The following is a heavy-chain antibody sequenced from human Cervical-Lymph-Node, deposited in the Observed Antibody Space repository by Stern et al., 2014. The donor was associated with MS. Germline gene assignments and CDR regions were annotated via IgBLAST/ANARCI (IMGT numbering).Heavy chain of an antibody. CDR1: GGTFNVYA. J-gene: IGHJ6*02. Sequence: VQLVESGAEVKKPGSSVKVSCQASGGTFNVYAINWLRQAPGQGLEWIGGIIPIFGTANYAQKFQGRVTITADESTRTSSMQLSSLRSNDTAVYYCARDGRHRDNYGLDVWGQGTTVIVSS. CDR3: ARDGRHRDNYGLDV. D-gene: IGHD2-15*01. CDR2: IIPIFGTA. V-gene: IGHV1-69*01.